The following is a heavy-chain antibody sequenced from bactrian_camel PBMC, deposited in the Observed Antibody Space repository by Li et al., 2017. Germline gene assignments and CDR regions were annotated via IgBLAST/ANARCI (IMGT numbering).Heavy chain of an antibody. D-gene: IGHD2*01. CDR1: DNPYSASC. Sequence: HVQLVESGGGPVQAGGSLRLSCSVSDNPYSASCMGWFHQAPGREREAVARLYSRGGTPFYADSVKGRFTVPKEKVRNTLYLQMNSLKPEDTAVYYCAAGRRGYCYTIGPYEYNYWGQGTQVTVS. CDR3: AAGRRGYCYTIGPYEYNY. CDR2: LYSRGGTP. J-gene: IGHJ4*01. V-gene: IGHV3-2*01.